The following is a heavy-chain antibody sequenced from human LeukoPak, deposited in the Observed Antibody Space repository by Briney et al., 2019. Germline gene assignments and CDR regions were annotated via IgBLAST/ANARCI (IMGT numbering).Heavy chain of an antibody. D-gene: IGHD1-7*01. CDR3: ATEGGTSGRASYFNY. CDR2: ISNDGDNK. CDR1: GSTFSSYG. V-gene: IGHV3-30*03. J-gene: IGHJ4*02. Sequence: PGRSLRLSCAASGSTFSSYGMHWVRQAPGKGLEWVALISNDGDNKVYTESVKGRFTISRDDSKSTLYLQMNSLSADDTAVYYCATEGGTSGRASYFNYWGQGSLVTVSS.